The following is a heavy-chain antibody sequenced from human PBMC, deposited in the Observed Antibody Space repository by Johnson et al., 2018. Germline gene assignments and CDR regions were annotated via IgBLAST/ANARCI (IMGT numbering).Heavy chain of an antibody. CDR1: GGTFSSYT. J-gene: IGHJ6*02. CDR3: ARGVAGPHYYYYGMDV. Sequence: QVQLVQSGAEVKKPGSSXKVSCKASGGTFSSYTISWVRQAPGQGLEWMGRIIPILGIANSAQKFPGRVTITADKSPSTAYMELSSLRSEDTAGYYCARGVAGPHYYYYGMDVWGQGTTVTVSS. CDR2: IIPILGIA. D-gene: IGHD6-13*01. V-gene: IGHV1-69*09.